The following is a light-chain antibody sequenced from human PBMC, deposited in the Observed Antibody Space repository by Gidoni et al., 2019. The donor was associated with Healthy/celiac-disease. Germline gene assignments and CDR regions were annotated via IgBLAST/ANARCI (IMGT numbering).Light chain of an antibody. V-gene: IGKV3-15*01. Sequence: EIVMTHSPATLSVSPGERATLPCRASQSVNSNLAWYQQKPGQAPRLLIYGASTRATGIPARFSGSGSGTEFTLTISSLQSEDFAVYYCQQYNNWTPYTFGQGTKLEIK. CDR1: QSVNSN. CDR2: GAS. CDR3: QQYNNWTPYT. J-gene: IGKJ2*01.